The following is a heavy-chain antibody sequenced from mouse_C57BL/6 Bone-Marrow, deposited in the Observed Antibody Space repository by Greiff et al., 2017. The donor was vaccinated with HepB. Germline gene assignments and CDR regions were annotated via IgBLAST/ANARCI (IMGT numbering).Heavy chain of an antibody. CDR2: IDPENGDT. D-gene: IGHD1-1*01. CDR3: RYYGSSFSY. J-gene: IGHJ3*01. CDR1: GFNIKDDY. V-gene: IGHV14-4*01. Sequence: EVQLQQSGAELVRPGASVKLSCTASGFNIKDDYMHWVKQRPEQGLEWIGWIDPENGDTEYASKFQGKATITADTSSNTAYLQLSSLTSEDTAVYYCRYYGSSFSYWGQGTLVTVSA.